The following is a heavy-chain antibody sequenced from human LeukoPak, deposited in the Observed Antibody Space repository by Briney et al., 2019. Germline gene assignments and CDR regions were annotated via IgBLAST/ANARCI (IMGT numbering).Heavy chain of an antibody. CDR3: AKGGLGYCSSTSCYDPPFDY. J-gene: IGHJ4*02. V-gene: IGHV3-23*01. CDR2: ISGSGGST. Sequence: GGSLILSCAASGFTFSSYAMSWVRQAPGKGLEWVSAISGSGGSTYYADSVKGRFTISRDNSKNTLYLQMNSLRAEDTAVYYCAKGGLGYCSSTSCYDPPFDYWGQGTLVTVSS. D-gene: IGHD2-2*01. CDR1: GFTFSSYA.